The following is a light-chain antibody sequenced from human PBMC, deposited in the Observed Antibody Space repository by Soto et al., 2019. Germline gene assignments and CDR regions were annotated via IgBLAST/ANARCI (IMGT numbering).Light chain of an antibody. CDR3: QQYNSYSPET. J-gene: IGKJ1*01. CDR2: DAS. CDR1: QSISKW. V-gene: IGKV1-5*01. Sequence: DMQMTQSPSTLASSVGDRLPITCRASQSISKWLAWYQQKPGKAPNLLIYDASTLESRVPSRFSGSGSGTEFTLTITGLQPDDFATYYCQQYNSYSPETFGKGTTVDIK.